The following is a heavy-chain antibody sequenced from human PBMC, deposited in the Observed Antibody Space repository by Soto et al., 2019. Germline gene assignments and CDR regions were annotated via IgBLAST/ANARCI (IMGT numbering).Heavy chain of an antibody. V-gene: IGHV4-30-4*01. CDR1: GGSISSGDYY. CDR2: IYYSGST. Sequence: QVQLQESGPGLVKPSQTLSLTCTVSGGSISSGDYYWSWIRQPPWKGLEWIGYIYYSGSTYYNPSLKSRVTISVDTSKNQFSLKLSSVTAADTAVYYCAREPLSSGWYGHDAFDIWGQGTMVTVSS. D-gene: IGHD6-19*01. J-gene: IGHJ3*02. CDR3: AREPLSSGWYGHDAFDI.